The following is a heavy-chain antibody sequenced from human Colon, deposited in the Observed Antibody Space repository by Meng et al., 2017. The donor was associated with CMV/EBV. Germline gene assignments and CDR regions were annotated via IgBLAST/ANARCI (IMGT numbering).Heavy chain of an antibody. CDR3: VRDWCSSNSCYLDY. V-gene: IGHV3-21*01. CDR2: ISSSSSYI. D-gene: IGHD2-2*01. CDR1: GFTFSSYS. Sequence: GGSLRLSCAASGFTFSSYSMNWVRQAPGKGLEWVSSISSSSSYIYYADSVKGRFTISRDNAKNLLYLQMNSLRAEDAAVYYCVRDWCSSNSCYLDYWGQGTLVTVSS. J-gene: IGHJ4*02.